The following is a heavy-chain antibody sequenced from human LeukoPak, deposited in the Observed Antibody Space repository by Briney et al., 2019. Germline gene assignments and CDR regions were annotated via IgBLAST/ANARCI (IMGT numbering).Heavy chain of an antibody. V-gene: IGHV3-23*01. CDR1: GFTFSSYA. Sequence: GGSLRLSCAVSGFTFSSYAMTWVPQAPGKGLEWVSTITRFGSSTFYADSVKGRFTISRDNSKNTLYLQMDSLRAEDTAVYYCAKEAGSSTAGLRRDYWGQGTLVTVSS. CDR2: ITRFGSST. CDR3: AKEAGSSTAGLRRDY. J-gene: IGHJ4*02. D-gene: IGHD6-6*01.